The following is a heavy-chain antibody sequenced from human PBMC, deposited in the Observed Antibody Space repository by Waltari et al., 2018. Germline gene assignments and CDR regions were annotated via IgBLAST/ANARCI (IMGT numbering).Heavy chain of an antibody. CDR1: GLTFSSSA. V-gene: IGHV3-30-3*01. Sequence: VQLVAFGGGVVRPGRSLRHSHAASGLTFSSSAIPWTPQAPGKALELVAVRAYDGNNKYYAVTVKGGFTISRDNSKNTLYLQMNSLRAEDTAVYYGAGEGSSSYYLDYWGQGTLVTVSS. CDR2: RAYDGNNK. D-gene: IGHD3-22*01. CDR3: AGEGSSSYYLDY. J-gene: IGHJ4*02.